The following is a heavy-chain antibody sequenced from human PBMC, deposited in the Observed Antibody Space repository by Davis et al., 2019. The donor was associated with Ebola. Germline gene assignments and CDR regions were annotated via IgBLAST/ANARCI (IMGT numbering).Heavy chain of an antibody. V-gene: IGHV4-34*01. CDR2: INHSGST. J-gene: IGHJ4*02. D-gene: IGHD2-15*01. CDR3: ARHGRYCSGGSCYSLPYYFDY. CDR1: GGSFSGYY. Sequence: GSLRLSCAVYGGSFSGYYWSWIRQPPGKGLEWIGEINHSGSTNYNPSLKSRVTISVDTSKNQFSLKLSSVTAADTAVYYCARHGRYCSGGSCYSLPYYFDYWGQGTLVTVSS.